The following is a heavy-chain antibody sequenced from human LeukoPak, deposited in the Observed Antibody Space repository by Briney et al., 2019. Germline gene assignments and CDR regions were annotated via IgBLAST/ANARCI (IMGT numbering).Heavy chain of an antibody. V-gene: IGHV3-7*01. CDR1: GFTFSTYW. CDR3: ARHLSGITGYTYGRGIDY. Sequence: GGSLRLSCAASGFTFSTYWMTWVRQAPGKGLEWVANMKQDASEYYYADSVRGRFTISRDHAKNSLYLQMNSLRAEDTAVYYCARHLSGITGYTYGRGIDYWGQGTLLTVSS. J-gene: IGHJ4*02. CDR2: MKQDASEY. D-gene: IGHD5-18*01.